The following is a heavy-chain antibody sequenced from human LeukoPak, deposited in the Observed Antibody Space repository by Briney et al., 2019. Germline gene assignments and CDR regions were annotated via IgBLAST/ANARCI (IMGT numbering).Heavy chain of an antibody. D-gene: IGHD3-9*01. V-gene: IGHV1-18*01. CDR1: GYTFTSYG. J-gene: IGHJ4*02. Sequence: ASVKVSCKASGYTFTSYGISWVRQAPGQGLEWMGWISAYNGNTNYAQKLQGRVTMTTDTSTSTAYMELRSLRSDDTAVYYCARDSFDWLLSDFDYWGQGTLVTVPS. CDR2: ISAYNGNT. CDR3: ARDSFDWLLSDFDY.